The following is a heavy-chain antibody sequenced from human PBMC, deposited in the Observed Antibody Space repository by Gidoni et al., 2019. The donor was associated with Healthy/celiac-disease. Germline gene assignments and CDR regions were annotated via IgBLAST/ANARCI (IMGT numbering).Heavy chain of an antibody. CDR3: ARDEYSSSSGAFDI. Sequence: EVQLVESGGGLVQPGGSLRLSCAASGFTFSSYWMSWVRQAPGKGLEWVANIKQDGSEKYYVDSVKGRFTISRDNAKNSLYLQMNSLRAEDTAVYYCARDEYSSSSGAFDIWGQGTMVTVSS. V-gene: IGHV3-7*04. D-gene: IGHD6-6*01. CDR1: GFTFSSYW. J-gene: IGHJ3*02. CDR2: IKQDGSEK.